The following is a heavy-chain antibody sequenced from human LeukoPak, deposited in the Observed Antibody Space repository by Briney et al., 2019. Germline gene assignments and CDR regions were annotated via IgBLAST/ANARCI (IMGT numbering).Heavy chain of an antibody. CDR2: ISYDGGNK. D-gene: IGHD6-19*01. V-gene: IGHV3-30-3*01. CDR1: GFTFSSYA. CDR3: ARDRIAVDPRGVYYYYYGMDV. J-gene: IGHJ6*02. Sequence: GGSLRLSCAASGFTFSSYAMHWVRQAPGKGLELVAVISYDGGNKYYADSVKGRFTISRDNSKNTLYLQMNSLRAEDTAVYYCARDRIAVDPRGVYYYYYGMDVWGQGTTVTVSS.